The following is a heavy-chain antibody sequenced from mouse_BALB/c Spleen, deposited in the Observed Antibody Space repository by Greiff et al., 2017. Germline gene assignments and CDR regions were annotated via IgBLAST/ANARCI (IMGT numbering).Heavy chain of an antibody. V-gene: IGHV1S81*02. CDR3: TRADYDYDGAMDY. CDR1: GYTFTSYY. Sequence: VKLQESGAELVKPGASVKLSCKASGYTFTSYYMYWVKQRPGQGLEWIGEINPSNGGTNFNEKFKSKATLTVDKSSSTAYMQLSSLTSEDSAVYYCTRADYDYDGAMDYWGQGTSVTVSS. CDR2: INPSNGGT. D-gene: IGHD2-4*01. J-gene: IGHJ4*01.